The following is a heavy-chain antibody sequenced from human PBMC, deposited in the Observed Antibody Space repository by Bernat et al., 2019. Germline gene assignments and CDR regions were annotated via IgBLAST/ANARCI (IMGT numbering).Heavy chain of an antibody. CDR2: IKSKTDGGTT. CDR1: GFTFSNAW. D-gene: IGHD3-9*01. CDR3: TTSNWLVDAFDI. J-gene: IGHJ3*02. Sequence: EVQLVESGGGLVKPGGSLRLSCAASGFTFSNAWMSWVRQAPGKGLEWVGRIKSKTDGGTTDYAAPVKGRFTISRDDSKNTPYLQMNSLKTEDTAVYYCTTSNWLVDAFDIWGQGTMVTVSS. V-gene: IGHV3-15*01.